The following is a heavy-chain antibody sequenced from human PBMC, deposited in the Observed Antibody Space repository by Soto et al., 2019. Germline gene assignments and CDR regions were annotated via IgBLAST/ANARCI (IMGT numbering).Heavy chain of an antibody. CDR1: GDTFSSYA. D-gene: IGHD2-15*01. CDR2: IIPLFGTT. Sequence: QVQLVQSGTEVKKPGSSVNVACKASGDTFSSYAISWVRQAPGQGHKWMGGIIPLFGTTNYAPNFQGRVTTTADKSTSTGYMVLTSVTCEDTALYYCARDSYFSGGSCNDGRFESWGQGTLVTVAP. V-gene: IGHV1-69*06. J-gene: IGHJ5*01. CDR3: ARDSYFSGGSCNDGRFES.